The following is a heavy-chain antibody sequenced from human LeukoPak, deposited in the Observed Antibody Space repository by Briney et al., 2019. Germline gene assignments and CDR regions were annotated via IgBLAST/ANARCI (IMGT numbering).Heavy chain of an antibody. CDR2: IYYSGST. D-gene: IGHD3-22*01. CDR1: GGSVSSYY. Sequence: SETLSLTCTVSGGSVSSYYWSWIRQPPGKGLEWIGYIYYSGSTNYNPSLKSRVTISVDTSKNQFSLKLSSVTAADTAVYYCARGAQNYYDSSGYWDYWGQGTLVTVSS. V-gene: IGHV4-59*02. CDR3: ARGAQNYYDSSGYWDY. J-gene: IGHJ4*02.